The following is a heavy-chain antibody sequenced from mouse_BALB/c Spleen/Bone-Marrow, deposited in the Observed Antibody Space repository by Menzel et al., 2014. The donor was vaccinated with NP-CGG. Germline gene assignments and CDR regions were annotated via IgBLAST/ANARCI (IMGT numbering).Heavy chain of an antibody. Sequence: VQLQQSGAELVKPGTSVKLSCKASGYNFTSYWINWVKLRPGQGLEWIGDIYPGSGSTNYNEKFKSKTTRTVDTSSSTAYMRLSSLATEDSALYYCARFSQLGLLAYWGQGTLVTDSA. CDR1: GYNFTSYW. J-gene: IGHJ3*01. V-gene: IGHV1-55*01. CDR2: IYPGSGST. D-gene: IGHD3-1*01. CDR3: ARFSQLGLLAY.